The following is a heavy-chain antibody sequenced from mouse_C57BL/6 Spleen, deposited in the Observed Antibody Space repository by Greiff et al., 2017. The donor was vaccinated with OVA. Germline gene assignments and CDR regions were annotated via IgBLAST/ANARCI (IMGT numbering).Heavy chain of an antibody. J-gene: IGHJ4*01. CDR1: GFTFSDYY. V-gene: IGHV5-16*01. CDR3: AREELGDAMDY. CDR2: INYDGSCT. Sequence: EVHLVESEGGLVQPGSSMKLSCTASGFTFSDYYMAWVRQVPEKGLEWVANINYDGSCTYYLDSLKSRFIISRDNAKNILYLQMSSLKSEDTATYYCAREELGDAMDYWGQGTSVTVSS. D-gene: IGHD4-1*01.